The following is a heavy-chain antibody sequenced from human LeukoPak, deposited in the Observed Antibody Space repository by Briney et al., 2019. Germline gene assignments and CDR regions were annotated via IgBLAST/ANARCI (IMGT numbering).Heavy chain of an antibody. V-gene: IGHV3-15*01. CDR1: GFTFSNSW. D-gene: IGHD3-10*01. CDR2: IKRKTDGSTT. CDR3: TTEPYYGSAFDY. Sequence: GGSLRLSCAASGFTFSNSWMSWARRAPGKGREWVGRIKRKTDGSTTDYAAPVKGRFTISRDDSKNTLYLQMNSLKTEDTAVYYCTTEPYYGSAFDYWGQGTLVTVSS. J-gene: IGHJ4*02.